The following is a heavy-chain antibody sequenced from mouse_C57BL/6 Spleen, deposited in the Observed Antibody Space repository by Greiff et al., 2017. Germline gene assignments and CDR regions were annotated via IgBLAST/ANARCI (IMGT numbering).Heavy chain of an antibody. D-gene: IGHD4-1*01. CDR3: ARGGTLTGWYFDV. Sequence: VKLVECGAELVKPGASVKMSCKASGYTVTTYPIEWMKQNHGKSLEWIGNFHPDNDDTKYNEKFKGKATLTVEKSSSTVYLELSRLTSDDSAVYYCARGGTLTGWYFDVWGTGTTVTVSS. CDR1: GYTVTTYP. V-gene: IGHV1-47*01. J-gene: IGHJ1*03. CDR2: FHPDNDDT.